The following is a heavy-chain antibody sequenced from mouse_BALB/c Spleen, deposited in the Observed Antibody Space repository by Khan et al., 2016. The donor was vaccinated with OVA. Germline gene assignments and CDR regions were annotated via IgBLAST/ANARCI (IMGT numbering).Heavy chain of an antibody. Sequence: EVQLKQSGPGLVKPSQSLSLTCTVTGYSITSDYAWNWIRQFPGNKLEWMGYISYSGSTSYNPSLKSRISITRDTSKNQFFLQLNSVTTEDTATYYCARRGDGYYGAMDDWGQGTSVTVSS. CDR3: ARRGDGYYGAMDD. CDR1: GYSITSDYA. CDR2: ISYSGST. V-gene: IGHV3-2*02. J-gene: IGHJ4*01. D-gene: IGHD2-3*01.